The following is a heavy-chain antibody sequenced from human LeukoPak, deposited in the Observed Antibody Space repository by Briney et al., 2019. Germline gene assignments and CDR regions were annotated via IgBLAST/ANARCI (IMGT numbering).Heavy chain of an antibody. J-gene: IGHJ6*03. CDR1: GGSISSHY. D-gene: IGHD3-10*01. Sequence: SETLSLTCTVSGGSISSHYWSWIWQPPGKGLEWIGYIYYSGSTNYNPSLKSRVTISVDTSKNQFSLKLSSVTAADTAVYYCARVGGSITMDNYYYYMDVWGKGTTVTVSS. CDR3: ARVGGSITMDNYYYYMDV. CDR2: IYYSGST. V-gene: IGHV4-59*11.